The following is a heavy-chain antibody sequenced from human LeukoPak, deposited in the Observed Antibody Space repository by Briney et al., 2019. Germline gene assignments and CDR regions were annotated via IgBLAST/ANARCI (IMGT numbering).Heavy chain of an antibody. Sequence: GGSLRLSCAASGFTFSSYAMSWVRQAPGKGLEWVSAISGSGGSTYYADSVKGRFTISRDNSKNTLHLQLNSLRAEDTAVYYGAKDPSRITIFGVEFDLWGQGPLVTVFS. J-gene: IGHJ4*02. D-gene: IGHD3-3*01. CDR3: AKDPSRITIFGVEFDL. CDR1: GFTFSSYA. CDR2: ISGSGGST. V-gene: IGHV3-23*01.